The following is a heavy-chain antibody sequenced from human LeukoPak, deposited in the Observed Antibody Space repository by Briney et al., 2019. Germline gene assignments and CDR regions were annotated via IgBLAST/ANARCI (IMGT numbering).Heavy chain of an antibody. CDR2: ISSSSSYI. D-gene: IGHD6-13*01. CDR1: GFTFSSYS. V-gene: IGHV3-21*01. J-gene: IGHJ3*02. CDR3: ARDGYSSSWYRAFDI. Sequence: PGGSLRLSCAATGFTFSSYSMNWVRQAPGKGLEWVSSISSSSSYIYYADSVKGRFTISRDNAKNSLYLQMNSLRAEDTAVYYCARDGYSSSWYRAFDIWGQGTMVTVSS.